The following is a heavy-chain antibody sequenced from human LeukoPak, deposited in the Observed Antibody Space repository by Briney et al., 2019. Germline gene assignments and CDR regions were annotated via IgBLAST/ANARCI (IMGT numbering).Heavy chain of an antibody. CDR2: ISGSGGST. D-gene: IGHD3-3*01. V-gene: IGHV3-23*01. Sequence: PGGSLRLSCAASGFPFSSYAMSWVRQAPGKGLEWVSAISGSGGSTYYADSVKGRFTISRDNSKNTLYLQMNSLRAEDTAVYYCAEDRLDYDFWSGYGAVDPWGQGTLVTVSS. CDR1: GFPFSSYA. CDR3: AEDRLDYDFWSGYGAVDP. J-gene: IGHJ5*02.